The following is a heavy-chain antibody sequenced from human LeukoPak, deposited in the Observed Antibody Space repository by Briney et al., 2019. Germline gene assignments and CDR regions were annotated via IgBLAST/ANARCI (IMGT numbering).Heavy chain of an antibody. Sequence: SETLSLTCAVYGGSFSGYYWSWIRQPPGKGLEWIGEINHSGSTNYNPSLKSRVTISVDTSKNQFSLKLSSVTAADTAVYYCARGRLWFGAQNRFDPWGQGTLVTVSS. V-gene: IGHV4-34*01. D-gene: IGHD3-10*01. J-gene: IGHJ5*02. CDR3: ARGRLWFGAQNRFDP. CDR1: GGSFSGYY. CDR2: INHSGST.